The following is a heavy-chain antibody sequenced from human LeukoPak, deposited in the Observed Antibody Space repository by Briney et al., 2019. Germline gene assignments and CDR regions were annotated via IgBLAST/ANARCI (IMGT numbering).Heavy chain of an antibody. V-gene: IGHV4-39*01. CDR3: ARGSSSGYYPIDF. D-gene: IGHD3-22*01. CDR1: GVSISSSSYY. Sequence: SETLSLTCNVSGVSISSSSYYWGWIRQPPGTGLEWIGSIYSSGSTYYNSSLKSRVTISIDTSKNQVSLKMSSVTAADTAVYYCARGSSSGYYPIDFWGQGTLVTVSS. CDR2: IYSSGST. J-gene: IGHJ4*02.